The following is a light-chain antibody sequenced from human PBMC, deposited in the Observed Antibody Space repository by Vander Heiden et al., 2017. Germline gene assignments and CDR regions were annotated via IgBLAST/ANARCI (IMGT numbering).Light chain of an antibody. Sequence: ESVLTQSPGSRFLSPGDTATISCRASQTISSTYLAWYHHRPGQGPRLLIYGASNRATGIPDRFSGSGTGRDFTLTISGLEPEDSGVYYCQQYLSSVWTFGRGTKV. J-gene: IGKJ1*01. CDR2: GAS. CDR1: QTISSTY. V-gene: IGKV3-20*01. CDR3: QQYLSSVWT.